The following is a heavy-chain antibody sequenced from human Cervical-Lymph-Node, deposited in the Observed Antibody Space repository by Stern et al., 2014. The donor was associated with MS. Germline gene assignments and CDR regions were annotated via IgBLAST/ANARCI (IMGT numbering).Heavy chain of an antibody. J-gene: IGHJ3*02. CDR1: GFNFDDYA. CDR3: AKTPISDDAFEI. Sequence: EVQLEESGGGVVRPGRSLRLSCAASGFNFDDYAMHWVRQPPGKGLEWVSGISFNSARIGYAYSVKGRCTISRDNAKSYVFLQMNSLRPGDTALYYCAKTPISDDAFEIWGQGTTVVVSS. CDR2: ISFNSARI. D-gene: IGHD1-26*01. V-gene: IGHV3-9*01.